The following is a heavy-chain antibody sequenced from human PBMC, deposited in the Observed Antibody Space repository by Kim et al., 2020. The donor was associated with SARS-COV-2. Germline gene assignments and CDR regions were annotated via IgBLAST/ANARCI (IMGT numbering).Heavy chain of an antibody. V-gene: IGHV3-30*09. Sequence: GGSLRLSCTASGFTFSSYGMNWVRQAPGKGLEWVSVISDDGSSTYYADSVKGRFAISRDNSKNTLYLQMNSLRAEDTAVYYCAKESRTAGNYVNNYGREAPVAVASGGASDP. CDR2: ISDDGSST. J-gene: IGHJ5*02. CDR3: AKESRTAGNYVNNYGREAPVAVASGGASDP. CDR1: GFTFSSYG. D-gene: IGHD6-13*01.